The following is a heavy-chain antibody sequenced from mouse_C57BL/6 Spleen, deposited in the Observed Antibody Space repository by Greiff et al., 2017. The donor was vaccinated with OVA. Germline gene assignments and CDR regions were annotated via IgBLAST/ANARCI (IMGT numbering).Heavy chain of an antibody. J-gene: IGHJ4*01. V-gene: IGHV1-7*01. CDR3: ARPSSYDYDEGYYAMDY. D-gene: IGHD2-4*01. CDR2: INPSSGYT. Sequence: QVQLQQSGAELAKPGASVKLSCKASGYTFTSYWMHWVKQRPGQGLEWIGYINPSSGYTKYNQKFKDKATLTADKSSSTAYMQLSSLTYEDSAVYYSARPSSYDYDEGYYAMDYWGQGTSVTVSS. CDR1: GYTFTSYW.